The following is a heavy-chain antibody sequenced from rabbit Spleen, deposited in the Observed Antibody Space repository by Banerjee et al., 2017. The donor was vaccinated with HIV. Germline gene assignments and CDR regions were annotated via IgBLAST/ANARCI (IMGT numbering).Heavy chain of an antibody. CDR2: INAATAKP. Sequence: QEQLVESGGGLVQPEGSLTLTCKASGFSFSDRDVMCWVRQAPGKGLEWIACINAATAKPVYATWAKGRFTISKTSSTTVTLQMTSLTVADTATYFCARELVTVIGWNFNLWGPGTLVTVS. D-gene: IGHD1-1*01. J-gene: IGHJ4*01. CDR1: GFSFSDRDV. V-gene: IGHV1S45*01. CDR3: ARELVTVIGWNFNL.